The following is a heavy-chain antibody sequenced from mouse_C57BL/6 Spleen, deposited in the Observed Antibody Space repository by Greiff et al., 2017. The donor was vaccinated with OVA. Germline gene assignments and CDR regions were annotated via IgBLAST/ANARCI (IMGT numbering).Heavy chain of an antibody. V-gene: IGHV1-69*01. Sequence: QVQLQQPGAELVMPGASVKLSCKASGYTFTSYWMHWVKQRPGQGLEWIGEIDPSDSYTNYNQQFKGKSTLTVDKSSSTAYMQLSNLTSEDAAVYYCASTPWCFYVWGTGTTVTVSS. CDR1: GYTFTSYW. CDR3: ASTPWCFYV. CDR2: IDPSDSYT. J-gene: IGHJ1*03.